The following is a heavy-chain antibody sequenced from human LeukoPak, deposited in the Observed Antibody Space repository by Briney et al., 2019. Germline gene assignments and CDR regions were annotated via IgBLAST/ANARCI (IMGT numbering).Heavy chain of an antibody. CDR1: GFTISNYW. Sequence: GGSLRLSCAASGFTISNYWMSWVRQAPGKGLEWVANIKQDGSEKYHVDSVKGRFTISRDNAKNSLSLQMSSLRVEDTAVYYCARGGGNFDYCGQGTLVTVSS. CDR3: ARGGGNFDY. J-gene: IGHJ4*02. CDR2: IKQDGSEK. D-gene: IGHD2-15*01. V-gene: IGHV3-7*04.